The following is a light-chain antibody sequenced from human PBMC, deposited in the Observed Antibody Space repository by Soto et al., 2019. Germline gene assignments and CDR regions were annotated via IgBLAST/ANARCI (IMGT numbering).Light chain of an antibody. CDR3: VQHDSYPWT. V-gene: IGKV1-5*03. Sequence: DIQMTQSPSTLSASVGDRVTITCRASQSISSWLAWYQQKPGKAPKLLIYKASSLESGVPSRFSGSGSGTEFTLTISSLQPEDFATYYCVQHDSYPWTFGQGTKVDIK. CDR1: QSISSW. J-gene: IGKJ1*01. CDR2: KAS.